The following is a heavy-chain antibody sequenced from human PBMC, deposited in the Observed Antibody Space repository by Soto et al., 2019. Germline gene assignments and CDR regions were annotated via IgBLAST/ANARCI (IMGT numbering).Heavy chain of an antibody. CDR2: IIPIFGTA. V-gene: IGHV1-69*05. CDR1: GGTFSSYA. CDR3: ARGPFSGDYYDSRGHYYYYGMDV. Sequence: GASVKVSCKASGGTFSSYAISCVLQSPLQWLDWMGGIIPIFGTANYAQKFQGRVTITTDKSTSTAYMELSSLRSEDTAVYYCARGPFSGDYYDSRGHYYYYGMDVWGQGTTVTVSS. J-gene: IGHJ6*02. D-gene: IGHD3-22*01.